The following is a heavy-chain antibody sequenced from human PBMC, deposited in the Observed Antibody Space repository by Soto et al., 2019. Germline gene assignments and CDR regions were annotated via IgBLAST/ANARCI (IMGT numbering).Heavy chain of an antibody. V-gene: IGHV1-2*02. CDR1: GYTFTGYY. D-gene: IGHD3-22*01. Sequence: ASVKVSCKASGYTFTGYYMHWVRQAPGQGLEWMGWINPNSGGTNYAQKFQGRVTMTRDTSISTAYMELSRLRSDDTAVYYCAREIPNYYDSSGPDRGYFDYWGQGTLVTVS. J-gene: IGHJ4*02. CDR3: AREIPNYYDSSGPDRGYFDY. CDR2: INPNSGGT.